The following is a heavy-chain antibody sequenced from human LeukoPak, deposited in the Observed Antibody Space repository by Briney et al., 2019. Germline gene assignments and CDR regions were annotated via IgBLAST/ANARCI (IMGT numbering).Heavy chain of an antibody. Sequence: GASVKVSCKASGYTFTSYGISWVRQAPGQGLEWMGWISAYNGNTHYAQKLQGRVTMTTDTSTSTAYMELRSLRSDDTAVYYCARRDGYNYVRPHERGDGMDVWGQGTTVTVSS. CDR3: ARRDGYNYVRPHERGDGMDV. D-gene: IGHD5-24*01. J-gene: IGHJ6*02. CDR1: GYTFTSYG. CDR2: ISAYNGNT. V-gene: IGHV1-18*01.